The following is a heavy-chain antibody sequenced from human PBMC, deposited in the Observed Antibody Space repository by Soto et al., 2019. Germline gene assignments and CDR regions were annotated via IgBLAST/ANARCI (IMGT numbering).Heavy chain of an antibody. CDR1: GFTFTSSA. V-gene: IGHV1-58*01. D-gene: IGHD3-16*01. J-gene: IGHJ4*02. Sequence: SVKVSCKASGFTFTSSAVQWVRQARGQRLEWIGWIVVGSGNTNYAQRFQGRITMTSDTSTSSVYMELRGLTSEDTAVYYCARDVIGHDNYETIGYYFDHWGPGTLVTVSS. CDR3: ARDVIGHDNYETIGYYFDH. CDR2: IVVGSGNT.